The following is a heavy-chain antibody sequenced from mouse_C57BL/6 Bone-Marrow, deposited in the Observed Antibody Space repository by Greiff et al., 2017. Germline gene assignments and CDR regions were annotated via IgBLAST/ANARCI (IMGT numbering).Heavy chain of an antibody. D-gene: IGHD3-3*01. V-gene: IGHV2-9-1*01. CDR2: IWTDGGT. CDR3: ARNRGLAFDY. J-gene: IGHJ2*01. Sequence: VKLQESGPGLVAPSQSLSITCTVSGFSLTSYAISWVRQPPGKGLEWLGVIWTDGGTNYNSALKSRLSISKDNSKSQFFLKMNSLQTDDTARYYCARNRGLAFDYWGQGTTLTVSS. CDR1: GFSLTSYA.